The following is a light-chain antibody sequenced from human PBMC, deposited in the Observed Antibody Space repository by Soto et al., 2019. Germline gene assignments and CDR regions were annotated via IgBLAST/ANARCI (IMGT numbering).Light chain of an antibody. CDR1: QSVGSN. CDR2: GAS. CDR3: QQHNNWPPWT. Sequence: MTQSPATLSVSPGGRATLSCRASQSVGSNVAWYQQKPGQPPRLLIYGASTRAAGVPARFSGSGYGRQFSLTISSLQSEDFAIYHCQQHNNWPPWTFGQGTKVDIK. J-gene: IGKJ1*01. V-gene: IGKV3-15*01.